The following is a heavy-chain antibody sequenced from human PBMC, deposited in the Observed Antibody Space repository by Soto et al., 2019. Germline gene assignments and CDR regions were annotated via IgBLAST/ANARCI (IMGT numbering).Heavy chain of an antibody. Sequence: QVQLQESGPGLVKPSETLSLTCTVSGGSISSYYWSWIRQPPGKGLEWMGYIYYSGSTNYNPSLKSRVTISVDTSKNQFSLKRSSVTAADTAVYYCARVKLIAAAGTSGYYYGMDVWGQGTTVTVSS. J-gene: IGHJ6*02. V-gene: IGHV4-59*01. CDR2: IYYSGST. D-gene: IGHD6-13*01. CDR3: ARVKLIAAAGTSGYYYGMDV. CDR1: GGSISSYY.